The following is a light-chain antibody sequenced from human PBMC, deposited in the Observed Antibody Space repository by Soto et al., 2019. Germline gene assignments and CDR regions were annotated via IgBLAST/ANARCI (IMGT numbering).Light chain of an antibody. V-gene: IGKV3-15*01. CDR3: QQYNNWPPLT. CDR1: QSVSSN. J-gene: IGKJ4*01. CDR2: GAS. Sequence: EIVMTQSPATLSVSPGERATLSCRASQSVSSNLAWYQQKPGQAPRLLIYGASTRATGIPARFNGSGSATEFTLTISSLQSEDFAVYYCQQYNNWPPLTFGGGTKVEIK.